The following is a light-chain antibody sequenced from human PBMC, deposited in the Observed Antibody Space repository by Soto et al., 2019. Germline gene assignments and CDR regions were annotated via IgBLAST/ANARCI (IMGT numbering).Light chain of an antibody. CDR1: QSIGRW. J-gene: IGKJ1*01. CDR3: QQLNSYPPWT. Sequence: DIQMTQSPSTLSASVGDTVTVTFRASQSIGRWLAWYQQKPGKAPKLLIYAASTLQSGVPSRFSGSGSGTEFTLTISSLQPEDFATYYCQQLNSYPPWTFGQGTKVDIK. V-gene: IGKV1-9*01. CDR2: AAS.